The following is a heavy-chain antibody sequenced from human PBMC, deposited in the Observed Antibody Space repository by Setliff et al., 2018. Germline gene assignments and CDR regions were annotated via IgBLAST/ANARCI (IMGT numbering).Heavy chain of an antibody. CDR2: VYHRGRT. CDR1: GISITSGHY. Sequence: SETLSLTCDVSGISITSGHYWGWIRQPPGKGLEWIATVYHRGRTYYNPSLDSRVTISLDTSKNQYSLRLRSVTAADTAVYYCASPRRDDLDTPFDAFDLWGQGTKVTVSS. V-gene: IGHV4-38-2*01. J-gene: IGHJ3*01. D-gene: IGHD1-1*01. CDR3: ASPRRDDLDTPFDAFDL.